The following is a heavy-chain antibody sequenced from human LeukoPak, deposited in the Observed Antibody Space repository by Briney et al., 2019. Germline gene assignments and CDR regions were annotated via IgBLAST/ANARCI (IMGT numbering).Heavy chain of an antibody. D-gene: IGHD4-11*01. J-gene: IGHJ6*03. V-gene: IGHV4-59*01. CDR3: ARGGTVTTYYYYYYMDV. Sequence: SETLSLTSTVSGGSISSYYWSWICQPPGRGLGWMWYIYYSVSTNYNTSLKTRVTKSVDTSKNQFTLKLSSVTAADTAVYYCARGGTVTTYYYYYYMDVWGKGTTVTVSS. CDR2: IYYSVST. CDR1: GGSISSYY.